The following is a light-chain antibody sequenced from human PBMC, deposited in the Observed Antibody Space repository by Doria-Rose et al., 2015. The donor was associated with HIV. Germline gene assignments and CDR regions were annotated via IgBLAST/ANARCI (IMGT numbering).Light chain of an antibody. V-gene: IGKV3-20*01. Sequence: TQSPGTLSLSPGERATLSCRASQSFSSTYLVWYQQQPGQAPSLLIYDGSTSATGIPGRFSASGSGTDFTLTINRLEPEDFALYYCHQYGTSWTFGQGTKVEI. CDR2: DGS. J-gene: IGKJ1*01. CDR3: HQYGTSWT. CDR1: QSFSSTY.